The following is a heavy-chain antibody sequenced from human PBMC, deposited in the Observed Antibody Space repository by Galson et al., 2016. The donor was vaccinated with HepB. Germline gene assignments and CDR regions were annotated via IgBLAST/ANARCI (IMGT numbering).Heavy chain of an antibody. Sequence: SLRLSCAASGFSFSTYAMSWVRQAPGQGLDWVSGMTRSGSATYYADSVRGRFTISRDNSKNTLYLHMNSLRAEDTALYYCAKDPYSNVWYSGAIDMWGQGTMVTVSS. CDR3: AKDPYSNVWYSGAIDM. V-gene: IGHV3-23*01. CDR1: GFSFSTYA. D-gene: IGHD6-19*01. CDR2: MTRSGSAT. J-gene: IGHJ3*02.